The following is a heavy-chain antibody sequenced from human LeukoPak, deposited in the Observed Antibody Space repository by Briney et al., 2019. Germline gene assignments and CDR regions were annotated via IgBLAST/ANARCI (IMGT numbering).Heavy chain of an antibody. CDR2: ISGSGVST. CDR1: GFTFSSYA. Sequence: GGSLRLSCVASGFTFSSYAMNWVRQAPGKGLEWVSGISGSGVSTYYADSVKGLFTISRDNSKNTLCLQMNSLRAEDTAVYYCAKRGDGYNTYYFDYWGQGALVTVSS. J-gene: IGHJ4*02. D-gene: IGHD5-24*01. CDR3: AKRGDGYNTYYFDY. V-gene: IGHV3-23*01.